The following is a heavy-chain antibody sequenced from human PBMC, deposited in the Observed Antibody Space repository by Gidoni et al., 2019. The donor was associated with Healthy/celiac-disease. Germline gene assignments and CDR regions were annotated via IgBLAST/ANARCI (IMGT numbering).Heavy chain of an antibody. Sequence: QVTLRESGPALVKPTQTLTLTCTFSGFSLSTSGMCVSWIRQPPGKALEWLALIVWDDDKYYSTSLKTRLTISKDTSKNQVVLTMTNMDPVDTATYYCARIPYYYDSSGYKTYGYYYGMDVWGQGTTVTVSS. D-gene: IGHD3-22*01. J-gene: IGHJ6*02. CDR3: ARIPYYYDSSGYKTYGYYYGMDV. CDR2: IVWDDDK. V-gene: IGHV2-70*01. CDR1: GFSLSTSGMC.